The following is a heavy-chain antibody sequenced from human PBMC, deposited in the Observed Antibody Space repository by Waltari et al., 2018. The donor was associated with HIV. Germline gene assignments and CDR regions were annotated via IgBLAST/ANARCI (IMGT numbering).Heavy chain of an antibody. V-gene: IGHV4-39*07. Sequence: QLQLQESGPGLVKPSETLSLTCTVSGGSLSSSSYSWRWIRAPPGKGLEWIGSIYYSGSTYYNPSLKSRVTISVDTSKNQFSLKLSSVTAADTAVYYCARDSKDYYDSSGYPIWGQGTLVTVSS. CDR3: ARDSKDYYDSSGYPI. CDR2: IYYSGST. CDR1: GGSLSSSSYS. D-gene: IGHD3-22*01. J-gene: IGHJ4*02.